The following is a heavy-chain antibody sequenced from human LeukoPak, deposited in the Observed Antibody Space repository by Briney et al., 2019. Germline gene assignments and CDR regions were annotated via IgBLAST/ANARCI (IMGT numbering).Heavy chain of an antibody. CDR3: ARDGIWNFY. J-gene: IGHJ4*02. V-gene: IGHV1-46*01. Sequence: ASVTVSCKASGYTFTSYYMHWVRQAPGQGLEWMGIINPSGGSTSYARKFQGRVTMTREASTSTVYMELSSLRSEDTAVYYCARDGIWNFYWGEGSLVTVSP. CDR1: GYTFTSYY. D-gene: IGHD2-15*01. CDR2: INPSGGST.